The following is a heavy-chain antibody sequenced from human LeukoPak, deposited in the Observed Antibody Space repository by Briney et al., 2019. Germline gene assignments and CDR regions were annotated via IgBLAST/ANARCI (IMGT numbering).Heavy chain of an antibody. V-gene: IGHV3-21*01. J-gene: IGHJ4*02. D-gene: IGHD6-19*01. Sequence: GGSLRLSCSASGFTFSTYTMNWVRQAPGKGLVWVSSISSSRSYIYYADSVKGRFTISRDNAKNSLYLQMNSLRAEDTAVYYCARDSIAVAGHDYWGQGTLVTVSS. CDR1: GFTFSTYT. CDR3: ARDSIAVAGHDY. CDR2: ISSSRSYI.